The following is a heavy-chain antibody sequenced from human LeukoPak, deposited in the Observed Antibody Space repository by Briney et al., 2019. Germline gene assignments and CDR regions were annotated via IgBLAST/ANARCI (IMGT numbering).Heavy chain of an antibody. J-gene: IGHJ4*02. CDR1: GFTLSSYW. CDR2: IKQDGSEK. D-gene: IGHD2-15*01. V-gene: IGHV3-7*02. CDR3: GLGYCRGGSCYHIDY. Sequence: PGGSLRLSCAASGFTLSSYWMSWVRQAPGKGLEWVANIKQDGSEKYYVDSVKGRFTISRDNAKKTVDLQMNSLRVEDTAVYYCGLGYCRGGSCYHIDYWGQGTLVTVSS.